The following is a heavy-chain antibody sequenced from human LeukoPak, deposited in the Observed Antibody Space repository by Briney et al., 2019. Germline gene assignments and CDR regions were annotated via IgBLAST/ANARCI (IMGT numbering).Heavy chain of an antibody. CDR3: ARERGIRGYSYGLNY. CDR1: GFTFSSYW. J-gene: IGHJ4*02. D-gene: IGHD5-18*01. V-gene: IGHV4-34*01. CDR2: INHSGST. Sequence: GSLRLSCAASGFTFSSYWMSWVRQPPGKGLEWIGEINHSGSTNYNPSLKSRVTISVDTSKNQFSLKLSSVTAADTAVYYCARERGIRGYSYGLNYWGQGTLVTVSS.